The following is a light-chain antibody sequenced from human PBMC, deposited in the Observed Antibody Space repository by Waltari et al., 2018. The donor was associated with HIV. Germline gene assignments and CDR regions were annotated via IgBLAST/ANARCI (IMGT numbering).Light chain of an antibody. CDR3: QAWGSSPV. V-gene: IGLV3-1*01. CDR2: QDS. CDR1: KLGHKF. J-gene: IGLJ2*01. Sequence: SYELTQPPSVSVSPGQTASITCSGNKLGHKFVCWYQQRPGQSPVVVMYQDSRRPSGIPERFSGSNSGYTATLTISGTQAMDEADYYCQAWGSSPVFGGGTKLTVL.